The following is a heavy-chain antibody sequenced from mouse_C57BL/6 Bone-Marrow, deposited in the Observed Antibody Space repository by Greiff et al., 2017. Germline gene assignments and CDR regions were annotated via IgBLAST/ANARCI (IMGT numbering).Heavy chain of an antibody. J-gene: IGHJ4*01. D-gene: IGHD3-2*02. CDR3: VKLGQLRRRDGPAMDY. V-gene: IGHV1-53*01. Sequence: VQLQQPGTELVKPGASVKLSCKASGYTFTSYWMHWVKQRPGQGLEWIGNINPSNGGTNYNQKFKSKATLTVDKSSSTAYMQLSSLTSEDSAVYYCVKLGQLRRRDGPAMDYWGQGTSVTVSS. CDR2: INPSNGGT. CDR1: GYTFTSYW.